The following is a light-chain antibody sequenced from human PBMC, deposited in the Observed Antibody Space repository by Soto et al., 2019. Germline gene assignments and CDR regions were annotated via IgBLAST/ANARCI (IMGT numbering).Light chain of an antibody. Sequence: SYELTQPPSVSVSPGQIASITCSGDKLGSKYACWYQQKPGQSPVLFIYQDNKRPSGIPERFSGSNSGNTATLTISGTQAMDEADYYCQAWDSSNVVFGGGTQLTVL. CDR1: KLGSKY. CDR2: QDN. CDR3: QAWDSSNVV. V-gene: IGLV3-1*01. J-gene: IGLJ2*01.